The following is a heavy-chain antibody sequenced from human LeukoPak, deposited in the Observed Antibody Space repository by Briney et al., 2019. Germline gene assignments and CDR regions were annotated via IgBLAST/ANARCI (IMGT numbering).Heavy chain of an antibody. V-gene: IGHV4-59*11. J-gene: IGHJ6*03. D-gene: IGHD6-6*01. Sequence: MPSETLSLTRTASGGSISSHYWSWIRQPPGKGLEWIGYIYYSGSTNYNPSLKSRVTISVDTSKNQFSLKLSSVTAADTAVYYCARDLEYSSSYYYYYYMDVWGKGTTVTVSS. CDR1: GGSISSHY. CDR2: IYYSGST. CDR3: ARDLEYSSSYYYYYYMDV.